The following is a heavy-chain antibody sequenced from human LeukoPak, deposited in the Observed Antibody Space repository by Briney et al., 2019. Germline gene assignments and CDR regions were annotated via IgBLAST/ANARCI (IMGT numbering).Heavy chain of an antibody. V-gene: IGHV4-34*01. Sequence: PSETLSLTCAVYGGSFSGYYWSRVRQPPGKGLEWIGEISHRGSTNYNPSLKSRVTISVDTSKNQFSLRLSSVTAADTSLFYCAREVAALRGAFDIWGQGTMVTVSS. CDR3: AREVAALRGAFDI. CDR2: ISHRGST. D-gene: IGHD2-15*01. CDR1: GGSFSGYY. J-gene: IGHJ3*02.